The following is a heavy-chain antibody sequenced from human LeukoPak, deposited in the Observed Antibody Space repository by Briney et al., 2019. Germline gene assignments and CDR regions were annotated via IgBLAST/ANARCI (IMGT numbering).Heavy chain of an antibody. CDR2: IYYSGST. D-gene: IGHD3-22*01. V-gene: IGHV4-59*01. CDR1: GGSISSYY. Sequence: SETLSLTCTVSGGSISSYYWSWIRQPPGKGLEWIGYIYYSGSTNYNPSLKSRVTISVDTSKNQFSLKLSSVTPADTAVYYCARVRRNYYDSSGYYVWFDPWGQGTLVTVSS. CDR3: ARVRRNYYDSSGYYVWFDP. J-gene: IGHJ5*02.